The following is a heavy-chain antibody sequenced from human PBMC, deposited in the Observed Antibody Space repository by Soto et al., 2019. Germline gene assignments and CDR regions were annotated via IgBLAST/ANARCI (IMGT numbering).Heavy chain of an antibody. D-gene: IGHD6-13*01. Sequence: GGSLRLSCAASGFSFSTYGMGWVRQAPGKGLEWVSAISGSGGDTYYADSVKGRFTISRDNSKNTLYLRMNSLRAEDTAVYYCARERIAAAGPTYFDFWGQGTLVTVSS. J-gene: IGHJ4*02. CDR1: GFSFSTYG. V-gene: IGHV3-23*01. CDR3: ARERIAAAGPTYFDF. CDR2: ISGSGGDT.